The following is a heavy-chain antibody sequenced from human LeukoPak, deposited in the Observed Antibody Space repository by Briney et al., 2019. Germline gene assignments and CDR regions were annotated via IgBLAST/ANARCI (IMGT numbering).Heavy chain of an antibody. J-gene: IGHJ4*02. D-gene: IGHD4-17*01. Sequence: GGSLRLSCAASGFTVSNNYMSWVRQAPGKGLEWVSVIYSDGNTYYADSVKGRFTISRDTSKNTVYLQMNSLRAEDTAVYYCAKVGLRLGGDYWGQGTLVTVSS. CDR3: AKVGLRLGGDY. CDR2: IYSDGNT. CDR1: GFTVSNNY. V-gene: IGHV3-66*01.